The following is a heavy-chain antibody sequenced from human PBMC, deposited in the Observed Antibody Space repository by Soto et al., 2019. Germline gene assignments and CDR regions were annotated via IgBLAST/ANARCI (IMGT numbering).Heavy chain of an antibody. D-gene: IGHD2-2*01. V-gene: IGHV1-18*01. Sequence: ASVKVSCKASGCTFTSYGISWVRQAPGQGLECMGWISAYNGNTNYAQKLQGRVTMTTDTSTSTAYMELRSLRSDDTAVYYCARERYCSSTSCYQNNWFDPWGQGTLVTVSS. J-gene: IGHJ5*02. CDR3: ARERYCSSTSCYQNNWFDP. CDR1: GCTFTSYG. CDR2: ISAYNGNT.